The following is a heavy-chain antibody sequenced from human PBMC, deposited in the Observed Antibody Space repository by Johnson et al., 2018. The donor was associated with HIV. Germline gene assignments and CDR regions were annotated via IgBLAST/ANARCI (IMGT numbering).Heavy chain of an antibody. CDR1: GFTFSSYY. J-gene: IGHJ3*02. V-gene: IGHV3-7*02. CDR3: AKQHEQLVEPDAFDI. D-gene: IGHD6-6*01. Sequence: VQVVESGGGLAQPGGSLILSCAASGFTFSSYYMSWVRQAPGKGLEWVANIKQDGSEKYYVDSVKGRFTISRDNSKNTLYLQMNSLRAEDTAVYYCAKQHEQLVEPDAFDIWGQGTMVTVSS. CDR2: IKQDGSEK.